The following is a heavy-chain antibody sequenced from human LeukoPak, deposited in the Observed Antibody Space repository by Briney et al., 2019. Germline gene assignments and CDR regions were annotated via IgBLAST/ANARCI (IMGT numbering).Heavy chain of an antibody. CDR1: GGSISRSGYY. CDR3: ARERPYGDYFDY. V-gene: IGHV4-39*02. CDR2: SDYSGSK. Sequence: SETLSLTCTVSGGSISRSGYYWAWIRQPPGKGLEWIASSDYSGSKTYNPSLKSRVTVSVDTSKNKFFLTLTSVTAADTAVYYCARERPYGDYFDYWGQGTLVTVSS. D-gene: IGHD4-17*01. J-gene: IGHJ4*02.